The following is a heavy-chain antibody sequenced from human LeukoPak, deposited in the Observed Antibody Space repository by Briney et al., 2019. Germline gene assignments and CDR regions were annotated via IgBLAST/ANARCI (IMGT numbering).Heavy chain of an antibody. V-gene: IGHV4-61*02. CDR3: ARGRDYCSSTSCSFDY. D-gene: IGHD2-2*01. CDR1: GGSISSGSYY. Sequence: SETLSLTCTVSGGSISSGSYYWSWIRQPAGKGLEWIGRIYTSGSTNYNPSLKSRVTISVDTSKNQFSLKLSSVTAADTAVYYCARGRDYCSSTSCSFDYWGQGTLVTVSS. CDR2: IYTSGST. J-gene: IGHJ4*02.